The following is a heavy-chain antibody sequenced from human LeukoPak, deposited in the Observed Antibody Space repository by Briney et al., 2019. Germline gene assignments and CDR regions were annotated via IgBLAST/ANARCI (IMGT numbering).Heavy chain of an antibody. D-gene: IGHD5-24*01. J-gene: IGHJ4*02. CDR3: ARDNHGYDY. CDR1: GFTFSTYS. Sequence: PGGSLRLSCAASGFTFSTYSMNWVRQAPGRGLEWISYITSSSSAIYYTDSVKGRFTVSRDNAKNSLYLQMNSLRAEDTAVYYCARDNHGYDYWGQGTLVTVSS. CDR2: ITSSSSAI. V-gene: IGHV3-48*04.